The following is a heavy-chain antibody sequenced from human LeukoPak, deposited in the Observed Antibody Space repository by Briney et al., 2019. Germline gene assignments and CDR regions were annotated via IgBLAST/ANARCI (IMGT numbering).Heavy chain of an antibody. D-gene: IGHD2-15*01. V-gene: IGHV4-59*01. CDR2: IYYSGTT. J-gene: IGHJ4*02. CDR3: ARGGYCSGAACYPDY. Sequence: PSETLSLTRTVSGGSISSYYWSWIRQPPGKGLEWIGYIYYSGTTNYNPSLKSRVTISVDTSKNQFSLKLTSVTAADTAVYYCARGGYCSGAACYPDYWGQGTLVTVSS. CDR1: GGSISSYY.